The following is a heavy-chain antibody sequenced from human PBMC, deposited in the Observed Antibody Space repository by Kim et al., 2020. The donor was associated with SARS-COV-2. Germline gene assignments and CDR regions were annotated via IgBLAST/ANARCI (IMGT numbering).Heavy chain of an antibody. V-gene: IGHV5-51*01. CDR3: ARPSYGSGSYDAFDI. Sequence: GESLKISCQGSGYSFTSYWIGWVRQMPGKGLEWMGIIYPGDSDTRYSPSFQGQVTISADKSISTAYLQWSSLKASDTAMYYCARPSYGSGSYDAFDIWGQGTMVTVSS. D-gene: IGHD3-10*01. CDR2: IYPGDSDT. CDR1: GYSFTSYW. J-gene: IGHJ3*02.